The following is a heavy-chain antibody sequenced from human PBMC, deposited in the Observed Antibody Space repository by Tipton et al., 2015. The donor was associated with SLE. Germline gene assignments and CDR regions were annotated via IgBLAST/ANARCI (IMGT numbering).Heavy chain of an antibody. CDR2: ISYDGSNK. J-gene: IGHJ3*02. Sequence: SLRLSCAASGFTFSSYGMHWVRQAPGKGLEWVAVISYDGSNKYYADSVKGRFTISRDNSKNTLYLQMNSLRAEDTAVYYCASTYYDFWSGHETDIWGQGTMVTVSS. CDR3: ASTYYDFWSGHETDI. D-gene: IGHD3-3*01. V-gene: IGHV3-30*03. CDR1: GFTFSSYG.